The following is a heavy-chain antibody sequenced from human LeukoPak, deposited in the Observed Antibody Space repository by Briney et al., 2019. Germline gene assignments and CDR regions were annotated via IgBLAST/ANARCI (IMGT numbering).Heavy chain of an antibody. CDR3: ARGLAGYYYGMDV. Sequence: GGSLRLSCAASGFTVSSNYMSWVRQAPGKGLEWVSVIYSGGSTYYADTVKGRFTISRDNSKNTLYLQTNSLRAEDTAVYYCARGLAGYYYGMDVWGQGTTVTVSS. V-gene: IGHV3-66*02. CDR1: GFTVSSNY. J-gene: IGHJ6*02. D-gene: IGHD3-16*01. CDR2: IYSGGST.